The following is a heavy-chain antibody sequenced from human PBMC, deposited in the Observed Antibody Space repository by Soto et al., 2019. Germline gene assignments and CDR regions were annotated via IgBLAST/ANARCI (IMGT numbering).Heavy chain of an antibody. J-gene: IGHJ5*02. Sequence: PSETLSLTCAVYGGSFSGYYWSWIRQPPGKGLEWIGEINHSGSTNYNPSLNSRVTISVDTSKNQFSLKLSSVTAADTAVYYCARDIAPWIASAGTEGWFDHWGHGTLVTVSS. CDR3: ARDIAPWIASAGTEGWFDH. D-gene: IGHD6-13*01. CDR2: INHSGST. V-gene: IGHV4-34*01. CDR1: GGSFSGYY.